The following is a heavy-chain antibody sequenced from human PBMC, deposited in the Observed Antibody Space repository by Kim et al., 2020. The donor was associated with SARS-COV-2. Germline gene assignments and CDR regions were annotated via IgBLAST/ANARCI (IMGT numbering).Heavy chain of an antibody. D-gene: IGHD1-1*01. CDR3: ARYNTGRTTFFDY. V-gene: IGHV4-39*02. J-gene: IGHJ4*02. Sequence: YNPSLKSRAPRSVDTSKGHFSLKLGSVTAADTAVYYCARYNTGRTTFFDYWGQGTLVTVSS.